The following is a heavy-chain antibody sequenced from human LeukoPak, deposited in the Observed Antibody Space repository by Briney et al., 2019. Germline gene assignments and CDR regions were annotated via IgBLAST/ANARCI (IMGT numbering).Heavy chain of an antibody. D-gene: IGHD3-22*01. J-gene: IGHJ4*02. CDR2: IRRKAHGGTT. V-gene: IGHV3-49*04. CDR1: GFTFGDYA. Sequence: GRSLRLSCTTSGFTFGDYAMSWVRQAPGKGLEWVSFIRRKAHGGTTEYAASVKGRFTSSRDDSKSIAYLQMNSLKTEDTAVYFCTRVTYYYDNSGYFHFDSWGQGSLVTVSS. CDR3: TRVTYYYDNSGYFHFDS.